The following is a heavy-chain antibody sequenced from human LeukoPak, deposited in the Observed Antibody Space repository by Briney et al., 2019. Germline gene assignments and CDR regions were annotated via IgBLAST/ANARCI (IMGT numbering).Heavy chain of an antibody. J-gene: IGHJ6*03. CDR1: GFTFSSYG. CDR2: IRYDGSNT. Sequence: GGSLRLSCATSGFTFSSYGMNWVRQAPGKGLEWVAFIRYDGSNTYYADSVKGRFTISRDNSKNTLYLQMNSLRGEDTAVYYCARHGAIAARDYYYYMDVWGKGTKVTVSS. V-gene: IGHV3-30*02. CDR3: ARHGAIAARDYYYYMDV. D-gene: IGHD6-6*01.